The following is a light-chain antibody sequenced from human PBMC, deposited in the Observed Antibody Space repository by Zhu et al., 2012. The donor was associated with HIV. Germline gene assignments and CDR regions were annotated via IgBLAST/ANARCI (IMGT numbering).Light chain of an antibody. J-gene: IGKJ1*01. CDR3: QQYLNSPWT. CDR1: HGIPNTY. Sequence: DIVLTQSPGTLSLSPGERATLSCRASHGIPNTYLAWYQQKPGQAPRLLIYAASTRASGIPDRFSGSGSGTDFTLTVTRLEPEDFGVFYXQQYLNSPWTFGQGDQGGDQ. V-gene: IGKV3-20*01. CDR2: AAS.